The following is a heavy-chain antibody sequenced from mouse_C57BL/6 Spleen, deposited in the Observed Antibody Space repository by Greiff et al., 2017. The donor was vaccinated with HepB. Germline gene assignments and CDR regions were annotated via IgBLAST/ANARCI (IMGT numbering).Heavy chain of an antibody. CDR2: ISSGGSYT. CDR3: ARDGSRSDY. J-gene: IGHJ2*01. Sequence: DVKLVESGGDLVKPGGSLKLSCAASGFTFSSYGMSWVRQTPDKRLEWVATISSGGSYTYYPDSVKGRFTISRDNAKNTLYLQMSSLKSEDTAMYYCARDGSRSDYWGQGTTLTVSS. CDR1: GFTFSSYG. D-gene: IGHD1-1*01. V-gene: IGHV5-6*02.